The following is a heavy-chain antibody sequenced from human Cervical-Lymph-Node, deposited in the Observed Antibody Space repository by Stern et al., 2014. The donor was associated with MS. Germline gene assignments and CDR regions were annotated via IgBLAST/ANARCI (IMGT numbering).Heavy chain of an antibody. J-gene: IGHJ5*02. CDR1: GYTFTSYA. CDR3: ARGRIAARPDWFDP. Sequence: VQLXXXGAEVKKPGASVKVSCKASGYTFTSYAMHWVRQAPGQRLEWMGGINAGNGNTKYSQKFQGRVTITRDTSASTAYMELSSLRSEDTAVYYCARGRIAARPDWFDPWGQGTLVTVSS. V-gene: IGHV1-3*01. CDR2: INAGNGNT. D-gene: IGHD6-6*01.